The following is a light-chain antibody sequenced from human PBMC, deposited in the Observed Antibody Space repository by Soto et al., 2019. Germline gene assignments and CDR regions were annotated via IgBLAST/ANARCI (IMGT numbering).Light chain of an antibody. V-gene: IGLV1-40*01. CDR2: GNN. CDR3: QSYDSSLSVVV. Sequence: LTQTPSVSGAPGQRVTISCTGSSSDIGAGYDVHWYQQLPGTAPKLLIYGNNNRPSGVPDRFSGSKSGTSASLAITGLQAEDEAYYYCQSYDSSLSVVVFGGGTKVTVL. CDR1: SSDIGAGYD. J-gene: IGLJ2*01.